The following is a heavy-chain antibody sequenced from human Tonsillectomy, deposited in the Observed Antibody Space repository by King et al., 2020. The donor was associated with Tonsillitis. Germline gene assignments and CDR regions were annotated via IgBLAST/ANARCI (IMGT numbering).Heavy chain of an antibody. Sequence: VQLVESGGGLVKPGGSLRLSCAASGFTFSNAWMNWVRQAPGKGLEWVGRIKSKTDGGTTDYAAPVKGRFTISRDDSKNTLYLQMNSLKTEDTAVDYCTTENVEMXTINWFDPWGQGTLVTVSS. CDR1: GFTFSNAW. V-gene: IGHV3-15*01. D-gene: IGHD5-24*01. J-gene: IGHJ5*02. CDR3: TTENVEMXTINWFDP. CDR2: IKSKTDGGTT.